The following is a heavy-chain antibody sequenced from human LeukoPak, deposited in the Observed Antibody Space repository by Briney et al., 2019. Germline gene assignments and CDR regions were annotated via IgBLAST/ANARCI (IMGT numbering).Heavy chain of an antibody. CDR3: ANSGSQQIDY. D-gene: IGHD1-14*01. CDR2: IYYSGST. V-gene: IGHV4-31*03. CDR1: GGSISSGGYY. Sequence: ASETLSLTCTVSGGSISSGGYYWSWIRQHPGKGLEWIGYIYYSGSTYYNPSLKSRVTISADTSKNQFSLKLSSVTAADTAVYYCANSGSQQIDYWGQGTLVTVSS. J-gene: IGHJ4*02.